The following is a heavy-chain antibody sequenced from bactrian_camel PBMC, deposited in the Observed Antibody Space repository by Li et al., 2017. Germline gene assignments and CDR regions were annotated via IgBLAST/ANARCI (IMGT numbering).Heavy chain of an antibody. CDR3: AASPYGVINRFSASCTPTSYTY. Sequence: VQLVESGGGSVQAGGSLRLSCAPLMTDSSTCMGWFRRAPGKEREGVAAIETHGLTDYADSVKGRFTISRDSAKNTLYLQMNSLKPEDTGVYYCAASPYGVINRFSASCTPTSYTYWGRGTQVTVS. CDR2: IETHGLT. J-gene: IGHJ4*01. D-gene: IGHD5*01. V-gene: IGHV3S53*01. CDR1: MTDSSTC.